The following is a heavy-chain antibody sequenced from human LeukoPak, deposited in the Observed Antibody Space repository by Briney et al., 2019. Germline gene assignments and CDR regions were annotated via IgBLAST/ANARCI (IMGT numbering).Heavy chain of an antibody. CDR3: ARDSSGWTSYKYYMDV. Sequence: GASVKVSCKASGYTFTSYDINWVRQATGQGLEWMGWMNPNSANTGYAQKFQGRVTITRNTSISTTYMELSSLRFEDTAVYYCARDSSGWTSYKYYMDVWGKGTTVTVSS. CDR2: MNPNSANT. D-gene: IGHD6-19*01. J-gene: IGHJ6*03. CDR1: GYTFTSYD. V-gene: IGHV1-8*03.